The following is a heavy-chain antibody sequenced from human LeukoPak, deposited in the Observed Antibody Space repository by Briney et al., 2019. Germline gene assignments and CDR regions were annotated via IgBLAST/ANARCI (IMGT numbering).Heavy chain of an antibody. D-gene: IGHD2-21*02. CDR2: ISAYNGNT. V-gene: IGHV1-18*01. CDR3: ASHSPEGGLTDYYYYGMDV. CDR1: GYTFTSYG. J-gene: IGHJ6*02. Sequence: ASVNVSCKASGYTFTSYGISWVRQAAGQGLEWMGWISAYNGNTNYAQKLQGRVTMTTDTSTSTAYMELRSLRSDDTAVYYCASHSPEGGLTDYYYYGMDVWGQGTTVTVSS.